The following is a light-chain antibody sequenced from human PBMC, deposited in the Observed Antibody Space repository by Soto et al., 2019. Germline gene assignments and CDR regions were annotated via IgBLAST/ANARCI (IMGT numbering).Light chain of an antibody. CDR2: DDS. CDR1: NIGSKS. V-gene: IGLV3-21*02. J-gene: IGLJ1*01. Sequence: SYELTQPPSVSVAPGQTARITCGGNNIGSKSVHWYQQKPGQAPVVVVYDDSDRPSGIPERFSGSNSGKTTTRTISRVEAGDEADYYCQVWDSSSDHLYVFGTGTKLTVL. CDR3: QVWDSSSDHLYV.